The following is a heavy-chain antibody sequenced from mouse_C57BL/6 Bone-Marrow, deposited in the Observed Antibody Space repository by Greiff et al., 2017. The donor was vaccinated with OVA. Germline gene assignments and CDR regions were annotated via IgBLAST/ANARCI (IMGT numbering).Heavy chain of an antibody. D-gene: IGHD2-5*01. J-gene: IGHJ4*01. V-gene: IGHV5-17*01. CDR1: GFTFSDYG. CDR2: ISSGSSTI. Sequence: EVKLMESGGGLVKPGGSLKLSCAASGFTFSDYGMHWVRQAPEKGLEWVAYISSGSSTIYYADTVKGRFTISRDNAKNTLFLQMTSLRSEDTAMYYWARTYYSNYYAMDYWGQGTSVTVSS. CDR3: ARTYYSNYYAMDY.